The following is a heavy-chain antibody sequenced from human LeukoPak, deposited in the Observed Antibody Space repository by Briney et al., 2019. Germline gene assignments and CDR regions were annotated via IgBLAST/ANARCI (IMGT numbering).Heavy chain of an antibody. Sequence: ASVNVSFKASGYTFTNYALSWVRQAPGQGLEWMGWISAYNGNTNYAQKFQGRVTMTTDTATSTAYLELRSLRSDDTAVYYCARDRVAGAFYFDYWGQGTLVTVSS. J-gene: IGHJ4*02. CDR3: ARDRVAGAFYFDY. D-gene: IGHD6-19*01. CDR1: GYTFTNYA. CDR2: ISAYNGNT. V-gene: IGHV1-18*04.